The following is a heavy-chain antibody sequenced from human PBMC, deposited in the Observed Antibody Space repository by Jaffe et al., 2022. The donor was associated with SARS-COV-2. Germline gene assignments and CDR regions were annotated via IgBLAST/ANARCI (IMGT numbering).Heavy chain of an antibody. CDR1: GGSISSGGYY. D-gene: IGHD3-22*01. Sequence: QVQLQESGPGLVKPSQTLSLTCTVSGGSISSGGYYWSWIRQHPGKGLEWIGYIYYSGSTYYNPSLKSRVTISVDTSKNQFSLKLSSVTAADTAVYYCARAGDSSGYPQEGWFDPWGQGTLVTVSS. CDR2: IYYSGST. J-gene: IGHJ5*02. CDR3: ARAGDSSGYPQEGWFDP. V-gene: IGHV4-31*03.